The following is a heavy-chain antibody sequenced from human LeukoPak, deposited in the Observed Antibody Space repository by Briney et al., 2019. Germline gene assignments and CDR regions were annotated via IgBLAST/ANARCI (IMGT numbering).Heavy chain of an antibody. CDR1: GFTFSSYA. Sequence: GGSLRLSCAASGFTFSSYAMSWVRQAPGKGLEWVSAISGSGGSTYYADSVKGRFTISRDNSKNTLYLQMNSLRAEDTAVYYCARQKVASGGAFDYWGQGTLVTVSS. D-gene: IGHD6-25*01. J-gene: IGHJ4*02. CDR2: ISGSGGST. CDR3: ARQKVASGGAFDY. V-gene: IGHV3-23*01.